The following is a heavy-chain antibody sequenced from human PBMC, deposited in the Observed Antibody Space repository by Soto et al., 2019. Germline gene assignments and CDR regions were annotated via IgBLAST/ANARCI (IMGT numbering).Heavy chain of an antibody. CDR1: GGSISSSRYY. V-gene: IGHV4-39*07. CDR2: IYYSGST. Sequence: SETLSLTCTVSGGSISSSRYYWGWIRQPPGKGLEWIGSIYYSGSTYYNPSLKSRVTISVDTSKNQFSLKLSSVTAADTAVYYCASLYYDILTGYHSDYWGQGTLVTVSS. CDR3: ASLYYDILTGYHSDY. D-gene: IGHD3-9*01. J-gene: IGHJ4*02.